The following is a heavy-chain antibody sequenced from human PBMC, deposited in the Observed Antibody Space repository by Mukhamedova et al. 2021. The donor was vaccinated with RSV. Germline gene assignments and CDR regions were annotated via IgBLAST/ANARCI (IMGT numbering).Heavy chain of an antibody. CDR2: MSSDGSEI. CDR3: VTEHTGSDFNRFDN. Sequence: VRQVPGKGLEWVAVMSSDGSEIYYADSVRGRFTISRDNSKNTLYLQISGPRVDDTAEYYCVTEHTGSDFNRFDNWGQGTLVTVSS. J-gene: IGHJ4*02. V-gene: IGHV3-30*03. D-gene: IGHD3-10*01.